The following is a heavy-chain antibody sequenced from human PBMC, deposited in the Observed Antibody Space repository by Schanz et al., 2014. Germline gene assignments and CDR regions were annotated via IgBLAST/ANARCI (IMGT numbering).Heavy chain of an antibody. D-gene: IGHD2-2*01. V-gene: IGHV3-53*01. CDR3: AKRCSSPSCSHGAFDI. CDR1: GFTVSSNY. Sequence: EVQLVESGGGLIQPGGSLRLSCVASGFTVSSNYMSWVRQAPGQGLEWVSVIYIDGRTYYGDSVKGRFTIYSANSKKTMYLKMNSLRDEDTAMNYSAKRCSSPSCSHGAFDIWGQGTMVTVSS. J-gene: IGHJ3*02. CDR2: IYIDGRT.